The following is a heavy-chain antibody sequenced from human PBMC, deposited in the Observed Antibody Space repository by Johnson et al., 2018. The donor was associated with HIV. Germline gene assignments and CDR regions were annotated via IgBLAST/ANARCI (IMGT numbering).Heavy chain of an antibody. CDR1: GFTFDDYG. D-gene: IGHD3-22*01. CDR2: INWNGGRT. Sequence: MLLVESGGGVVQPGRSLRLSCAASGFTFDDYGMSWVRQPPGKGLEWVSGINWNGGRTGYADSVKGRFTISRDNSKNTLYLQMNSLRAEDTAVYYCARDVAATMIVVGGAYDAFDIWGQGTMVTVSS. V-gene: IGHV3-20*04. J-gene: IGHJ3*02. CDR3: ARDVAATMIVVGGAYDAFDI.